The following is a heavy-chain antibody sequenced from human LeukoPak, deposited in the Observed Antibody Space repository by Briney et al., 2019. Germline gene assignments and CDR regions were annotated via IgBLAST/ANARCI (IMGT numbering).Heavy chain of an antibody. J-gene: IGHJ5*02. CDR2: IWYDGSHQ. CDR3: ARDLGLRYGSGAYRFDP. D-gene: IGHD3-10*01. Sequence: PGGSLRLSCAAYGFSFSTYGMHWVRQAPGKRLESVAVIWYDGSHQYYADSVKGRFTISRDMSNNTLYLQMNNPRVDDTALYYCARDLGLRYGSGAYRFDPWGQGTQVIVSS. CDR1: GFSFSTYG. V-gene: IGHV3-33*08.